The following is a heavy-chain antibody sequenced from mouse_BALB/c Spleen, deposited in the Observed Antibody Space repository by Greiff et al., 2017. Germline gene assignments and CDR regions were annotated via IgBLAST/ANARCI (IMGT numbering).Heavy chain of an antibody. D-gene: IGHD2-2*01. J-gene: IGHJ3*01. V-gene: IGHV2-6-7*01. CDR2: IWGDGST. Sequence: VQRVESGPGLVAPSQSLSITCTVSGFSLTGYGVNWVRQPPGKGLEWLGMIWGDGSTDYNSALKSRLSISKDNSKSQVFLKMNSLQTDDTTRYYCATNGYDSWFAYWGQGTLVTVSA. CDR1: GFSLTGYG. CDR3: ATNGYDSWFAY.